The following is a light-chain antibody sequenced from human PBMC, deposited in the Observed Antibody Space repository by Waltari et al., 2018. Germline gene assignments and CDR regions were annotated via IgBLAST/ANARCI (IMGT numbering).Light chain of an antibody. CDR1: QSVSSY. CDR2: DTS. V-gene: IGKV3-11*01. J-gene: IGKJ5*01. Sequence: EIVLTQSTATLYLSPGERATLSCRASQSVSSYLPWYQQIAGQAPMPLIHDTSISATGISARFSGSGSGTDCTLTISSLEPEDFAVYYGQQRSNWITFGQGTRLEIK. CDR3: QQRSNWIT.